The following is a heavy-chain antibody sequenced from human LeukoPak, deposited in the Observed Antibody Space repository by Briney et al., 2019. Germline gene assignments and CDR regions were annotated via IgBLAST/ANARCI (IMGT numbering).Heavy chain of an antibody. V-gene: IGHV4-4*07. Sequence: PSETLSLTCTVPGGSLSSYYWSWIRQSAGKGLEWIGRIYTSGNTHYNPSLKSRVTMSLDMSNNQFSLKVTSVTAADTAVYYCARSADYGVYNWFDPWGPGTLVTVSS. D-gene: IGHD4-17*01. CDR1: GGSLSSYY. J-gene: IGHJ5*02. CDR2: IYTSGNT. CDR3: ARSADYGVYNWFDP.